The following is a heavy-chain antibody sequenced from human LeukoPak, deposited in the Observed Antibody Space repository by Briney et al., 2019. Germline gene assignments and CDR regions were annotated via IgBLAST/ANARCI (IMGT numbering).Heavy chain of an antibody. J-gene: IGHJ4*02. CDR3: AREVFGAAVYYFDY. CDR2: IYSGGST. V-gene: IGHV3-66*02. CDR1: GFTFSSYM. Sequence: GESLRLSCAASGFTFSSYMMTWVRQAPGKGLEWVSVIYSGGSTYYADSVKGRFTISRDNSKNTLYLQMNSLRAEDTAVYYCAREVFGAAVYYFDYWGQGTLVTVSS. D-gene: IGHD6-13*01.